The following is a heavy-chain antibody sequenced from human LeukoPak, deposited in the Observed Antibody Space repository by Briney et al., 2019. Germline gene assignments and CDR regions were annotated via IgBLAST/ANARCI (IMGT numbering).Heavy chain of an antibody. J-gene: IGHJ4*02. D-gene: IGHD3-10*01. CDR3: AKHRGVYHCDY. V-gene: IGHV4-39*01. CDR1: GGSISNNNFY. CDR2: IYYSGSP. Sequence: PSETLSLTCTVSGGSISNNNFYWAWIRQPPGKGLEGISSIYYSGSPSYNPSLKSRVAISIDTPKNQFSLKLSSVTAADTAVYYCAKHRGVYHCDYWGQGTLVTVSS.